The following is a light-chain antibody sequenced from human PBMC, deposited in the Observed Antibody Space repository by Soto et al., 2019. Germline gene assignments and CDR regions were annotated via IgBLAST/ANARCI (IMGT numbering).Light chain of an antibody. J-gene: IGKJ5*01. V-gene: IGKV3-20*01. CDR1: QSVRSNY. CDR3: HKYGSSPLT. CDR2: AAS. Sequence: EIVLTQSPGTLSLSPGERATLSCRASQSVRSNYLAWYQHKPGQAPRLLIYAASSRAAGIPDRFSGSGSGTEFTLTISRLEPEDFAVFYCHKYGSSPLTFGQGTRLEI.